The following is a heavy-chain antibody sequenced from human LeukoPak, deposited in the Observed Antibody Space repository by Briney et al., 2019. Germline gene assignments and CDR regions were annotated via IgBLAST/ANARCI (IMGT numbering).Heavy chain of an antibody. CDR3: ARARLEYSSSYNWFDP. Sequence: SVKVSCKASGGTFSSYAISWARQAPGQGLEWMGGIIPIFGTANYAQKFQGRVTITTDESTSTAYMELSSLRSEDTAVYYCARARLEYSSSYNWFDPWGQGTLVTVSS. CDR2: IIPIFGTA. D-gene: IGHD6-6*01. CDR1: GGTFSSYA. J-gene: IGHJ5*02. V-gene: IGHV1-69*05.